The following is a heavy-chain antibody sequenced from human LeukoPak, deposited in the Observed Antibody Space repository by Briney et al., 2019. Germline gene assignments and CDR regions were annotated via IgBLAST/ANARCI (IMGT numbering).Heavy chain of an antibody. CDR1: GTSFTHYY. CDR2: INHSGDT. D-gene: IGHD1/OR15-1a*01. CDR3: ARGPGTVGLSP. Sequence: NPSETLSLTCNVSGTSFTHYYWSWIRQTPEKGLEWIGQINHSGDTSCNPSLRSRDTLSVDSSKNQFSLKVTSVTAADTGVYYCARGPGTVGLSPWGQGTLVTVSS. J-gene: IGHJ5*02. V-gene: IGHV4-34*01.